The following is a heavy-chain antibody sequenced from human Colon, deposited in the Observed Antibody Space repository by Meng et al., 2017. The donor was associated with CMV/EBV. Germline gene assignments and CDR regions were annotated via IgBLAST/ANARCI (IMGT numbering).Heavy chain of an antibody. CDR1: GFTFSDYW. J-gene: IGHJ4*01. CDR3: VRGTLSYPGVDY. V-gene: IGHV3-74*03. CDR2: IIPDGSGT. Sequence: EVQLVESGGGLVLPGGSLRLSCAASGFTFSDYWMHWVRQTPGKGLMWISRIIPDGSGTMSADSVQGRFTISRDNAKNTLYLHLTSLRPEDTAVYYCVRGTLSYPGVDYWGHGTLVTVSS.